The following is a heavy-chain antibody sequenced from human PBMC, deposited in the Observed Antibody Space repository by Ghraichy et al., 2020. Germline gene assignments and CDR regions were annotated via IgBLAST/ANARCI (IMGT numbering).Heavy chain of an antibody. V-gene: IGHV4-39*01. CDR1: GGSISSSSYY. CDR3: ARQTMIYGMDV. D-gene: IGHD3-22*01. Sequence: SETLSLTCTVSGGSISSSSYYWGWIRQPPGKGLEWIGSIYYSGSTYYNPSLKSRVTISVDTSKNQFSLKLSSVTAADTAVYYCARQTMIYGMDVWGQGTTVTVSS. J-gene: IGHJ6*02. CDR2: IYYSGST.